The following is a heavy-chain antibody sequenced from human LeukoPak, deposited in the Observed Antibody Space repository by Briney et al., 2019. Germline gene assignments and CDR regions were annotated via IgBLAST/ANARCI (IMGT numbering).Heavy chain of an antibody. J-gene: IGHJ4*02. Sequence: PSETLSLTCTVSGGSISSSSYYWGWIRQPPGKGLEWIGSIYYSASTYYNPSLKSRVTISVDTSKNQFSLKLSSVTAADTAVYYCARHDGYSSLDWGQGTLVTVSS. CDR1: GGSISSSSYY. CDR2: IYYSAST. D-gene: IGHD6-13*01. CDR3: ARHDGYSSLD. V-gene: IGHV4-39*01.